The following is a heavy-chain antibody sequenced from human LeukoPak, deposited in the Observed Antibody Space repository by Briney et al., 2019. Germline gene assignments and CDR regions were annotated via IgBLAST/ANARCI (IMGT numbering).Heavy chain of an antibody. CDR1: GFTFSNAW. J-gene: IGHJ4*02. CDR3: TRDQSLHY. CDR2: IRSKAYGGTT. V-gene: IGHV3-49*03. Sequence: GGSLRLSCAASGFTFSNAWMSWFRQAPGKGLEWVGFIRSKAYGGTTEYAASVKGRFTISRDDSKSIAYLQMNSLKTEDTAVYYCTRDQSLHYWGQGTLVTVSS.